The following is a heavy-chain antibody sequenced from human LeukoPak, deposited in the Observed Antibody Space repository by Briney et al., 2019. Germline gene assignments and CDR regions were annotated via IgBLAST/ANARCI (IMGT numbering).Heavy chain of an antibody. V-gene: IGHV3-23*01. D-gene: IGHD3-10*01. CDR3: ARGGSPLIHYFDY. CDR2: ISGSGGST. J-gene: IGHJ4*02. Sequence: GGSLRLSCADSGFTFSSYAMSWVRQAPGKGLEWVSAISGSGGSTYYADSVKGRFTISRDNSKNTLYLQMNSLRAEDTAVYYCARGGSPLIHYFDYWGQGTLVTVSS. CDR1: GFTFSSYA.